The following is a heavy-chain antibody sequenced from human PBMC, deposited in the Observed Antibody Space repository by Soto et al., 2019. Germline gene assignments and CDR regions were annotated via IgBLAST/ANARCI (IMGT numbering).Heavy chain of an antibody. Sequence: SETLSLTCAVSGGSISSGGYSWSWIRQPPGKGLEWIGYIYHSGSTYYNPSLKSRVTISVDRSKNQFSLKLSSVTAADTAVYYCAREGGYSYGFDYWGQGTLVTAPQ. J-gene: IGHJ4*02. CDR1: GGSISSGGYS. D-gene: IGHD5-18*01. CDR3: AREGGYSYGFDY. CDR2: IYHSGST. V-gene: IGHV4-30-2*01.